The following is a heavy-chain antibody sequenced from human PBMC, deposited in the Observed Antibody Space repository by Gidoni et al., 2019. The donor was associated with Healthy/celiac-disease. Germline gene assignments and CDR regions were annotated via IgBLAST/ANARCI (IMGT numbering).Heavy chain of an antibody. J-gene: IGHJ6*02. V-gene: IGHV4-39*01. D-gene: IGHD3-22*01. Sequence: QLQLQESGPGLVKPSETLSLTCTVSGGSISSSSYYWGWIRQPPGKGLEWIGSIYYSGSTYYNPSLKSRVTISVDTSKNQFSLKLSSVTAADTAVYYCARRFREPYDSSGYSDYYYGMDVWGQGTTVTVSS. CDR1: GGSISSSSYY. CDR2: IYYSGST. CDR3: ARRFREPYDSSGYSDYYYGMDV.